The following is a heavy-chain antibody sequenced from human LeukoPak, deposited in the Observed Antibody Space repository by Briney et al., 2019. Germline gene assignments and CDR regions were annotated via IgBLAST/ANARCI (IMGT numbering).Heavy chain of an antibody. J-gene: IGHJ4*02. V-gene: IGHV3-33*01. CDR1: GFTFSSYG. CDR2: IWYDGSNK. Sequence: GTSLRLSCAASGFTFSSYGMHWVRQSPGKGLEWVAVIWYDGSNKYYADSVKGRFTISRDNSKNTLHLQMNSLRAEDTAVYYCARDSPYLDYWGRGTLATVSS. CDR3: ARDSPYLDY.